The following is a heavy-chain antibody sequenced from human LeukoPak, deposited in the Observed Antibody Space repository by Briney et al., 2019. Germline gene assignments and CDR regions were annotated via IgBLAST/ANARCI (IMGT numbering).Heavy chain of an antibody. CDR1: GGTFNNYA. CDR2: IIPIFGTA. J-gene: IGHJ4*02. V-gene: IGHV1-69*05. Sequence: SVKVSCKASGGTFNNYAITWVRQAPGQGLDWMGGIIPIFGTANYAQKFQGRVTITTDESTNTAYMELSSLRFEDTAMYYCARANIAAAEYDYWGQGTLVTVSS. D-gene: IGHD6-13*01. CDR3: ARANIAAAEYDY.